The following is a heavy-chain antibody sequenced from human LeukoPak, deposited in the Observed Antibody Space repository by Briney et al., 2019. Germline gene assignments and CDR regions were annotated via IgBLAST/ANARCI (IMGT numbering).Heavy chain of an antibody. J-gene: IGHJ3*02. V-gene: IGHV4-59*01. CDR2: ISDSGDT. D-gene: IGHD3-22*01. CDR3: ARDSYYDTSGYFNDTFDM. Sequence: SETLSLTCTVSGVSIRRYYWGCIRQHPGQGLERLGYISDSGDTNYKPSLKSRVTISVDTSKKQFSLKLSSVTTADTAVYYCARDSYYDTSGYFNDTFDMWGQETLVTVSS. CDR1: GVSIRRYY.